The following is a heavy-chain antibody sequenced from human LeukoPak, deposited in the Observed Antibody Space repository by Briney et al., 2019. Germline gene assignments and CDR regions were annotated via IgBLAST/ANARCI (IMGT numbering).Heavy chain of an antibody. V-gene: IGHV4-39*07. Sequence: SETLSLTCTVSGYSISSSSYHWGWIRQPPGKGLEWIGSIYHSGSTYYNPSLKSRLTISVDTSKNQFSLKLSTMTAADTAVYYCARFTYYYGSGHYYYSYFDYWGQGALVTVSS. D-gene: IGHD3-10*01. CDR3: ARFTYYYGSGHYYYSYFDY. CDR2: IYHSGST. J-gene: IGHJ4*02. CDR1: GYSISSSSYH.